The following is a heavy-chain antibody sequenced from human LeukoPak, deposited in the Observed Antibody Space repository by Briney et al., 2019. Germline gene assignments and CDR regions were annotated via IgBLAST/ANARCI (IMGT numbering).Heavy chain of an antibody. CDR2: ISYDGNYK. CDR1: GFTFSTFA. J-gene: IGHJ4*02. CDR3: TTEKLRFDY. D-gene: IGHD4-23*01. V-gene: IGHV3-30-3*01. Sequence: QPGRSLRLSCAASGFTFSTFAMHWVRQAPGKGLEWVAVISYDGNYKYYADSVKGRFTISRDNSKNTLYLQMNSLKTEDTAVYYCTTEKLRFDYWGQGTLVTVSS.